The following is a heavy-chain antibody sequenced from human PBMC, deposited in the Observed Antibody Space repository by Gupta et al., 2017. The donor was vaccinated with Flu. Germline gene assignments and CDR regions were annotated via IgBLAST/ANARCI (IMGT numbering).Heavy chain of an antibody. CDR2: IYTSGST. J-gene: IGHJ2*01. CDR1: GGSISSYY. CDR3: ARDTVEYSYGSPYWYFDL. Sequence: QVQLQESGPGLVKPSETLSLTCTVSGGSISSYYWSWIRQPAGKGLEWIGRIYTSGSTNYNPSLKSRVTMSVDTSKNQFSLKLSSVTAADTAVYYCARDTVEYSYGSPYWYFDLWGRGTLVTVSS. V-gene: IGHV4-4*07. D-gene: IGHD5-18*01.